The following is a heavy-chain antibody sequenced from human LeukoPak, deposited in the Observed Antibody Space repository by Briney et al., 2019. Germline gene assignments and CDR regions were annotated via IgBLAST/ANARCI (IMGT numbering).Heavy chain of an antibody. CDR3: TRLVWGTDAFDI. CDR1: GFTFSGSA. J-gene: IGHJ3*02. D-gene: IGHD7-27*01. Sequence: GGSLRLSCAASGFTFSGSAMHWVRQASGKGLEWVGRIRSKANSYATAYAASVKGRFTISRDDSKNTAYLQMNSLKTEDTAVYYCTRLVWGTDAFDIWGQGTMVTVSS. V-gene: IGHV3-73*01. CDR2: IRSKANSYAT.